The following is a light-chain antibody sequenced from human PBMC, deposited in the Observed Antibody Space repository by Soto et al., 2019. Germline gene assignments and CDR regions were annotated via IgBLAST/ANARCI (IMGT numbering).Light chain of an antibody. CDR1: SSDVGAYNY. CDR3: SSYISTSAVV. J-gene: IGLJ2*01. CDR2: EVT. V-gene: IGLV2-14*01. Sequence: SVLTQPASVSGSPGQSITISCTGTSSDVGAYNYVSWYQHHPGKAPKLMIYEVTNRPSGVSNRFSGSKSGNTASLTISGLQAEDEADYYCSSYISTSAVVFGGRT.